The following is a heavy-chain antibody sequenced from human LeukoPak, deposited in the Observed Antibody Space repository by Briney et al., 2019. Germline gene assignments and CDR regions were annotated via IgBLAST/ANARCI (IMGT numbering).Heavy chain of an antibody. CDR3: GGVRNWNPYYFDY. CDR2: ISYDGSNK. D-gene: IGHD1-1*01. CDR1: GFTFSSYG. Sequence: PGGSLRLPCAASGFTFSSYGMHWVRQAPGKGLEWVALISYDGSNKYYVDSVKGRFTISRDNSKNTLFLQMNSLRAEDTAVYYCGGVRNWNPYYFDYWGQGTLVTVSS. V-gene: IGHV3-30*03. J-gene: IGHJ4*02.